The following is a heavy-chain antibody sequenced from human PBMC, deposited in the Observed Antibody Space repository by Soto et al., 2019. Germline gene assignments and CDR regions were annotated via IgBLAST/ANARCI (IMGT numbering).Heavy chain of an antibody. D-gene: IGHD1-26*01. J-gene: IGHJ4*02. V-gene: IGHV1-2*02. Sequence: GASVKVSCKASVYTFTGHYIHWLRQAPEQGPEWMGEIGPESGATRYAQKFQGRVTMTRDMSITTVYMELNNLSPDGTAVYYCGRGRSGQIVVFYWGQGTPVTVSS. CDR3: GRGRSGQIVVFY. CDR2: IGPESGAT. CDR1: VYTFTGHY.